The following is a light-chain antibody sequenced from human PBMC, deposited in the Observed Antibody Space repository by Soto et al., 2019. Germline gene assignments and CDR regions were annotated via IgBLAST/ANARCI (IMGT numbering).Light chain of an antibody. CDR2: ETS. J-gene: IGKJ3*01. Sequence: DLQMTQSPSSLSASLGDRVTIACRASQNVRSYLNWYQQRPGKAPKLLISETSTLESGVPSKFSGTGYGTDFTLTISSLQPEDFATYYCQQTFSIPRTFGPGTKVDSK. V-gene: IGKV1-39*01. CDR3: QQTFSIPRT. CDR1: QNVRSY.